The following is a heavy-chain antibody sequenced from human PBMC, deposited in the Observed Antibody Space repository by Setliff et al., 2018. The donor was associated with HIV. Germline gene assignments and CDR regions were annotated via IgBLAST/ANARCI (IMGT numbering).Heavy chain of an antibody. D-gene: IGHD3-22*01. J-gene: IGHJ6*03. Sequence: PGGSLRLSCAASGFTLSHYWMHWVRQGPGKGLVWVSRISDDGSSTGYAGSVKGRFTISRDNAKNTLLLEMNSLRAEDTAVYYCARVRTHYYDSSGYWGMDVWGKGTTVTVS. CDR1: GFTLSHYW. CDR3: ARVRTHYYDSSGYWGMDV. V-gene: IGHV3-74*01. CDR2: ISDDGSST.